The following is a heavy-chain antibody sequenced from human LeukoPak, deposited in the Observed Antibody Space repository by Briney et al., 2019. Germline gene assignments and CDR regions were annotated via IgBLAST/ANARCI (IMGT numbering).Heavy chain of an antibody. CDR1: GFIFSDYG. J-gene: IGHJ4*02. Sequence: PGGSLRLSCAASGFIFSDYGIHWVRQAPGKGLEWVAFIRYDESNTYYGDSVKGRFTIARDNSKNTVYLQMNSLRAEDTAVYYCARGLTYGPYINVDYWGQGTLVTVSS. D-gene: IGHD4-11*01. CDR2: IRYDESNT. CDR3: ARGLTYGPYINVDY. V-gene: IGHV3-30*02.